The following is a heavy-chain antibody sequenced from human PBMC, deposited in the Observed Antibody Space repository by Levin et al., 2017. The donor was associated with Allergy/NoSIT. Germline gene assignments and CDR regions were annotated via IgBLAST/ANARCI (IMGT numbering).Heavy chain of an antibody. CDR3: ARDPIYSGYEPHWFDP. CDR1: GYTFTSYG. Sequence: ASVKVSCKASGYTFTSYGISWVRQAPGQGLEWMGWISAYNGNTNYAQKLQGRVTMTTDTSTSTAYMELRSLRSDDTAVYYCARDPIYSGYEPHWFDPWGQGTLVTVSS. J-gene: IGHJ5*02. D-gene: IGHD5-12*01. CDR2: ISAYNGNT. V-gene: IGHV1-18*01.